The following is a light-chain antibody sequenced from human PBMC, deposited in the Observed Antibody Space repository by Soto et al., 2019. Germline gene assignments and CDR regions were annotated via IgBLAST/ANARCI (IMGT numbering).Light chain of an antibody. CDR3: QQRSNWPPIP. J-gene: IGKJ5*01. CDR1: QSVSRY. CDR2: DAS. V-gene: IGKV3-11*01. Sequence: ESLSAQSPVRRTLYTGERATLSCRTSQSVSRYLAWYQQKPGQAPRLLIYDASKRAPGIPARFSGSGSGTDFTLTISSLEPEDFAVYYCQQRSNWPPIPFGQGTRLAI.